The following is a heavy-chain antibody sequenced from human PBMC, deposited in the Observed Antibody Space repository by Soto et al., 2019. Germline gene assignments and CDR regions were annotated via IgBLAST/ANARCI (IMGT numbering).Heavy chain of an antibody. CDR1: GFTFSSYG. CDR3: AKSLVGATKGFDY. CDR2: ISYDGSNK. J-gene: IGHJ4*02. V-gene: IGHV3-30*18. Sequence: GGSLRLSCAATGFTFSSYGMHWVRQAPGKGLEWVAVISYDGSNKYYADSVKGRFTISRDNSKNTLYLQMNSLRAEDTAVYYCAKSLVGATKGFDYWGQGTLVTVSS. D-gene: IGHD1-26*01.